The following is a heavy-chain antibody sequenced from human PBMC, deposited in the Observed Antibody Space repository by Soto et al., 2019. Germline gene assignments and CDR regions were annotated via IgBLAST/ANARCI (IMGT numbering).Heavy chain of an antibody. CDR3: APLTFRAMTGEYFPH. CDR2: ISGSGGST. CDR1: GFTFSSYA. D-gene: IGHD2-21*02. V-gene: IGHV3-23*01. Sequence: EVQLLESGGGLVQPGGSLRLSCAASGFTFSSYAMSWVRQAPGKGLEWVSAISGSGGSTYYADSVKGRFTISRDNSKNTRELQINSLRAEDTAVYYCAPLTFRAMTGEYFPHWGQGTLVTVSS. J-gene: IGHJ1*01.